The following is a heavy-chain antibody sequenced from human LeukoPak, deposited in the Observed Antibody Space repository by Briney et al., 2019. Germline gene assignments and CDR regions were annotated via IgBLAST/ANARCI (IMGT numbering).Heavy chain of an antibody. CDR1: GLTFSSYS. CDR2: ISSSSSYI. CDR3: AKDLWVRSIIVTPSWFDP. D-gene: IGHD3-10*01. J-gene: IGHJ5*02. Sequence: GGSLRLSCAASGLTFSSYSMNWVRQAPGKGLEWVSSISSSSSYIYYADSVKGRFTISRDNAKNSLYLQMNSLRAEDTAVYYCAKDLWVRSIIVTPSWFDPWGQGTPVTVSS. V-gene: IGHV3-21*01.